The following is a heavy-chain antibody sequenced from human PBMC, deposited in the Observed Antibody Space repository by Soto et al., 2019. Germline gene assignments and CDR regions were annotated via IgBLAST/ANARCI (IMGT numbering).Heavy chain of an antibody. V-gene: IGHV4-59*01. CDR3: VRYRREAVAGYTLDN. D-gene: IGHD6-13*01. CDR2: VYNSGST. Sequence: SETLSLTCTVSGGSISSNYWTWIRQPPGKGLEWIGHVYNSGSTNYNPSLKSRVTISEDTSKSQFSLKVNSMTAADTAVYYCVRYRREAVAGYTLDNWGQGILVTVSS. CDR1: GGSISSNY. J-gene: IGHJ4*02.